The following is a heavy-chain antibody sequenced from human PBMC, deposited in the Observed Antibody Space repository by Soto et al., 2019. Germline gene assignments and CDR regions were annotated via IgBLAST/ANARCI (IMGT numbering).Heavy chain of an antibody. V-gene: IGHV3-30-3*01. Sequence: PRGSLRLSCAASGFTFSSYAMHWVRQAPGKGLEWVALISYDGSDKDYADSVKGRFTISRDNSRNTLFLQMNSLRAEDTAVYYCARDYYKYYDSSGYYRSPAYWGQGT. CDR3: ARDYYKYYDSSGYYRSPAY. J-gene: IGHJ4*02. CDR1: GFTFSSYA. D-gene: IGHD3-22*01. CDR2: ISYDGSDK.